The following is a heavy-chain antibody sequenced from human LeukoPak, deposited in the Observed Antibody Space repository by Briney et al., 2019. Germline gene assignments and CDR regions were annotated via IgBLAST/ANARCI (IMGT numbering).Heavy chain of an antibody. CDR2: IYYSGST. J-gene: IGHJ3*02. V-gene: IGHV4-59*01. D-gene: IGHD3-22*01. Sequence: PSETLSLTCTVSGGSISSYYWSWIRQPPGKGVEWIGYIYYSGSTNYNPSLKGRVTISVETSKNQFSLKLSSVTAADTAVYYCARVGGSGYYSIDAFDIWGQGTMVTVSS. CDR3: ARVGGSGYYSIDAFDI. CDR1: GGSISSYY.